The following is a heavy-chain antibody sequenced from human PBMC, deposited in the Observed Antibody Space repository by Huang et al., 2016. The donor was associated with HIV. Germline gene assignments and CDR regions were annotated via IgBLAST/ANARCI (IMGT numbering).Heavy chain of an antibody. D-gene: IGHD3-22*01. CDR1: GFIFSNYG. V-gene: IGHV3-33*04. Sequence: VQLIESGGGVVQPGKSLRLSCATSGFIFSNYGRNWVRQAPGKGVKWVAFIRNNGMKKNYADSVRGRFTVGRDNGNNTLFLQMRSLGVDDTAVYYCARGDYYDSSGYHPGYFDYWGQGILVTVSS. CDR3: ARGDYYDSSGYHPGYFDY. CDR2: IRNNGMKK. J-gene: IGHJ4*02.